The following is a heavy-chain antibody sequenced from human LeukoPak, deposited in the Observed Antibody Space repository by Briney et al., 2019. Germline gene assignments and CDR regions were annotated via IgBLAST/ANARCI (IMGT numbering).Heavy chain of an antibody. CDR3: VRDFQNY. CDR2: INEDGRGT. V-gene: IGHV3-74*01. J-gene: IGHJ4*02. Sequence: PGGSLRLSCAVSGFTLNSNWVHWVRQAPGQGLVWVSRINEDGRGTSYADSVKGRFTISRDNSKTSLYLQMTSLRAEDTAIYYCVRDFQNYWGQGALVTVSS. CDR1: GFTLNSNW.